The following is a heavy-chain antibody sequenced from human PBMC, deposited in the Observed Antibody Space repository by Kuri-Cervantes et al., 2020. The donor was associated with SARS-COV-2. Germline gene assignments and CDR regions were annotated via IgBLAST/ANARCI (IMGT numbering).Heavy chain of an antibody. Sequence: ASVKVSCKASGGTFSSYAISWVRQAPGQRLEWMGWISAYNGNTNYAQKLQGRVTMTTDTSTSTAYMELRSLRSDDTAVYYCATVRWRRPHWGQGTLVTVSS. CDR1: GGTFSSYA. CDR2: ISAYNGNT. J-gene: IGHJ4*02. V-gene: IGHV1-18*01. CDR3: ATVRWRRPH. D-gene: IGHD5-24*01.